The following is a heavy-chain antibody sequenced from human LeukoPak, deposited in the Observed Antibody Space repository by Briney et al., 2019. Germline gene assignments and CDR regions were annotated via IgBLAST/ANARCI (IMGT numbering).Heavy chain of an antibody. CDR2: ISDDGSIT. CDR1: GFTFSRDW. CDR3: VRRSYEYNAYDPHFAF. J-gene: IGHJ4*02. Sequence: GGSLRLSCAASGFTFSRDWMHWVRQAPGKGLVWVSRISDDGSITTYADSVQGRFTVSGDNAKSTVVLQMNSLRVEDTAVYFVVRRSYEYNAYDPHFAFCGQASPVTVPS. V-gene: IGHV3-74*03. D-gene: IGHD1-14*01.